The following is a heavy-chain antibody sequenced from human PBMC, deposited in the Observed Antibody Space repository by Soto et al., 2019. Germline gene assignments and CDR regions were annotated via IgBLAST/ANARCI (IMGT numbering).Heavy chain of an antibody. CDR3: ARYFHTYSGPPI. J-gene: IGHJ4*02. Sequence: SETLSLTCVVSVYVITSGYYWGWIRQPPGKGLEWIGTVDHSGSTYYDPSLQGRVTISIDTSKNQFSLKLTSVTAADTALYYCARYFHTYSGPPIWGQGTLVTVSS. CDR1: VYVITSGYY. D-gene: IGHD5-12*01. V-gene: IGHV4-38-2*01. CDR2: VDHSGST.